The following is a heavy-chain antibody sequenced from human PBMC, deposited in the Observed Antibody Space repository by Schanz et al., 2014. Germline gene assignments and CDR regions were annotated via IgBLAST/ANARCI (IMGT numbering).Heavy chain of an antibody. CDR1: GFTFSSYA. V-gene: IGHV3-23*03. CDR3: VRDILHRVYDSGSP. J-gene: IGHJ5*02. D-gene: IGHD3-10*01. Sequence: EVQLLESGGGLVQPGGSLRLSCAASGFTFSSYAMSWVRQAPGKGLEWVSFVHPGGSTYYPDSVKGRFTISRDSSKNTLYLQMNSLRAEDTAVYYCVRDILHRVYDSGSPWGQGTLVTVSS. CDR2: FVHPGGST.